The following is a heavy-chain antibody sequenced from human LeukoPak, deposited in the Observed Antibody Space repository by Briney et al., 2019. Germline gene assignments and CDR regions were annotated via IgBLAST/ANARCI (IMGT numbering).Heavy chain of an antibody. D-gene: IGHD6-13*01. CDR3: ARRYSSSWYFYQYGMDV. CDR2: MNPNSGNT. CDR1: GYTFTSYD. V-gene: IGHV1-8*01. J-gene: IGHJ6*02. Sequence: GASVKVSCKASGYTFTSYDINWVRQATGQGLESMGWMNPNSGNTGYAQKFQGRVAMTRNTSISTAYMELSSLRSEDTAVYYCARRYSSSWYFYQYGMDVWGQGTTVTVSS.